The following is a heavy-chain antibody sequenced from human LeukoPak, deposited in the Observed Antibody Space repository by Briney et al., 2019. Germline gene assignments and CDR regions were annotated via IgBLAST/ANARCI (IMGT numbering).Heavy chain of an antibody. CDR3: ARDRDRYYADY. D-gene: IGHD3-3*01. CDR1: GFTFSSYW. J-gene: IGHJ4*02. V-gene: IGHV3-7*01. CDR2: IKQHGSEK. Sequence: SGGSLRLSCAASGFTFSSYWMSWVRQAPGKGLEWVANIKQHGSEKYYVDSVKGRFTISRDDAKNSLYLQMNSLRAEDTAVYHCARDRDRYYADYWGQGTLVTVPS.